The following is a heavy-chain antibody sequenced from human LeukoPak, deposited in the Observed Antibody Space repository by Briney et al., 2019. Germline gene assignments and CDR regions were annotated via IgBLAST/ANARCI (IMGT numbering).Heavy chain of an antibody. CDR3: ARDGGSSWYGAFDI. CDR2: ISTSSSTI. D-gene: IGHD6-13*01. V-gene: IGHV3-48*01. J-gene: IGHJ3*02. Sequence: GGSLRLSCLASGFTFSSYSMNWVRQAPGKGLEWVSYISTSSSTIYYVDSVKGRFTISRDNAKNSLYLQMNSLRAEDTAVYYCARDGGSSWYGAFDIWGQGTTVTVSS. CDR1: GFTFSSYS.